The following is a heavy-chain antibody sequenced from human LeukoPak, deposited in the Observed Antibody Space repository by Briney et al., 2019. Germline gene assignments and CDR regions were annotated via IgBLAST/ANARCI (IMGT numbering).Heavy chain of an antibody. CDR3: ARKEIRNMHAGFDP. J-gene: IGHJ5*02. D-gene: IGHD1/OR15-1a*01. CDR1: RFTFSSYA. V-gene: IGHV3-30-3*01. Sequence: PGGSLRLSCAASRFTFSSYAMPWVRQAPAKGLEWVAVISYDGSNKYYADSVKGRFTISRDNSKNTLYLQMNSLRAEDTAVYYCARKEIRNMHAGFDPWGQGTLVTVSS. CDR2: ISYDGSNK.